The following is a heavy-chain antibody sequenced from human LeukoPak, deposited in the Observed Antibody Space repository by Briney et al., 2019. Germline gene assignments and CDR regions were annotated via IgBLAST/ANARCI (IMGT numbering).Heavy chain of an antibody. CDR2: ISRNSGTK. D-gene: IGHD4-17*01. CDR3: AKDGHYADYTGVFDI. V-gene: IGHV3-9*01. CDR1: GFTFDDYA. Sequence: GGSLRLSCAASGFTFDDYAMHWVRQRPGKGLEWVSGISRNSGTKGYADSVKGRFTISRDNAKSSLYLQMSRLRAEDTALYYCAKDGHYADYTGVFDIWGQGTMVTVSS. J-gene: IGHJ3*02.